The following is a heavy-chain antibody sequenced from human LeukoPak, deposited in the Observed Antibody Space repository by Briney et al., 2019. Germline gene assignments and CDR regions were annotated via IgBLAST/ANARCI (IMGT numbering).Heavy chain of an antibody. CDR3: ARVHDSDWYFDY. CDR2: IIPILGIA. CDR1: GYTFTNYY. V-gene: IGHV1-46*01. J-gene: IGHJ4*02. Sequence: ASVKVSCKASGYTFTNYYMHWVRQAPGQGLEWMGRIIPILGIANYAQKFQDRVTMTRDTSTSTVYMELSSLRSEDTAVYYCARVHDSDWYFDYWGQGTLVTVSS. D-gene: IGHD6-19*01.